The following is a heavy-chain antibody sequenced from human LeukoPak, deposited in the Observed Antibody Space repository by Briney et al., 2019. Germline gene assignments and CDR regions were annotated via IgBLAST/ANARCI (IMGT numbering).Heavy chain of an antibody. CDR2: ISGDGGST. J-gene: IGHJ4*02. Sequence: GGSLRLSCAASGFTFDDYAMHWVRQAPGKGLEWVSLISGDGGSTYYADSVKGRFTISRDNSKNTLYLQMNSLRAEDTAVYYCAKEGSGGSEDYWGQGTLVTVSS. CDR1: GFTFDDYA. CDR3: AKEGSGGSEDY. V-gene: IGHV3-43*02. D-gene: IGHD3-10*01.